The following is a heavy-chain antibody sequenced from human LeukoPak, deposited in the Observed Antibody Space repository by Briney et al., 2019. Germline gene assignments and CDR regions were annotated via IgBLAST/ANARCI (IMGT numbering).Heavy chain of an antibody. CDR1: GGTFSSYG. V-gene: IGHV1-69*04. CDR3: ARDQDYYGSGSSHNRFDP. D-gene: IGHD3-10*01. J-gene: IGHJ5*02. Sequence: SVKVSCKASGGTFSSYGISWVRQAPGQGLEWMGRIIPILGIANYAQKFQGRVTITADKSTSTAYMELSSLRSEDTAVYYCARDQDYYGSGSSHNRFDPWGQGTLVTVSS. CDR2: IIPILGIA.